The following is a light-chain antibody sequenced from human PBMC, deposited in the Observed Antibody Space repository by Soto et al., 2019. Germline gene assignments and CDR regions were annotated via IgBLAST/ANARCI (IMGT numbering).Light chain of an antibody. J-gene: IGKJ5*01. V-gene: IGKV3-20*01. CDR2: GTS. CDR1: QSVSSSS. Sequence: ETVLTQSPGTLSLSPGERATLSCRAIQSVSSSSLAWYQQRPGQAPRLLIYGTSSRATGIPDRFSGSGSGTDFTLTISRLEPEDFAAYFCQRYGSSPLITFGQGTRLEIK. CDR3: QRYGSSPLIT.